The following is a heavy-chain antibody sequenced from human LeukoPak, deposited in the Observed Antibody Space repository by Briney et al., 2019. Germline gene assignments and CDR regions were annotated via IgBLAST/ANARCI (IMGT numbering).Heavy chain of an antibody. V-gene: IGHV1-69*05. D-gene: IGHD2-2*01. J-gene: IGHJ4*02. CDR1: GATFTTYT. CDR2: IIPVFGTA. CDR3: ARGYCSSTSCFLDY. Sequence: VASVEVSCKASGATFTTYTIIWVRQAAGQGLEWMGGIIPVFGTANYAQRFQGRVTISTDESTSTAYMELTSLRSEDTAVYYCARGYCSSTSCFLDYWGQGTLVTASS.